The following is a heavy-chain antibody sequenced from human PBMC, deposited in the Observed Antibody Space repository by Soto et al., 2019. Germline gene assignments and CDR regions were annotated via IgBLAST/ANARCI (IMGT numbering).Heavy chain of an antibody. Sequence: EVHLLESGGGLVQPGGSLRLSCAASGFTFGTYAMSWVRQAPGKGLEWVSTISDSGASTYYAASVKGRFTISRDNSKNTLYLLMNSLSAEDTAPYYCAKVHGSGTYYNFPDYWGQGTLVTVSS. CDR1: GFTFGTYA. CDR3: AKVHGSGTYYNFPDY. J-gene: IGHJ4*02. D-gene: IGHD3-10*01. CDR2: ISDSGAST. V-gene: IGHV3-23*01.